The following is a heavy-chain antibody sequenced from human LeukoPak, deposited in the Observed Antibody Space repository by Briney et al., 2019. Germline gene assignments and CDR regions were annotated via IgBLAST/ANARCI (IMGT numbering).Heavy chain of an antibody. Sequence: GGSLRLSCAASGFTFSSYSMNWVRQAPGKGLEWVSSVSSSSSYIYYADLVKGRFTIWRDNAKNSLYLQMNSLRAEDTAVYYCARENYYDSSGPPGTDYWGQGTLVTVSS. CDR2: VSSSSSYI. J-gene: IGHJ4*02. CDR3: ARENYYDSSGPPGTDY. V-gene: IGHV3-21*01. CDR1: GFTFSSYS. D-gene: IGHD3-22*01.